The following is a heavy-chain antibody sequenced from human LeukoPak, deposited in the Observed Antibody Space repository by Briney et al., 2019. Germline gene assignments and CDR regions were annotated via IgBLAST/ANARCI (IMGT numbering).Heavy chain of an antibody. CDR2: IYSGGST. D-gene: IGHD6-19*01. V-gene: IGHV3-66*02. CDR3: ARDFGARIAVAGTGDY. J-gene: IGHJ4*02. Sequence: GGSLRLSCAASGFTVSSNYMSWVRQAPGKGLEWVSVIYSGGSTYCADSVKGRFTISRDNSKNTLYLQMNSLRAEDTAVYYCARDFGARIAVAGTGDYWGQGTLVTVSS. CDR1: GFTVSSNY.